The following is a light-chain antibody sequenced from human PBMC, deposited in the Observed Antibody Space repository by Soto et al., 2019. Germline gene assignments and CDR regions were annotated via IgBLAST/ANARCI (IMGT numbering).Light chain of an antibody. Sequence: DIQMTQSPSTLSASVGDRVTITCRASQSINDGLAWYQQKPGKAPNLLIYKASNLESGVPSRFSGSGSGTEFTLTISSLQPDDFATYYCQQYNSYSTFGQGTKVEIK. CDR1: QSINDG. CDR2: KAS. CDR3: QQYNSYST. V-gene: IGKV1-5*03. J-gene: IGKJ1*01.